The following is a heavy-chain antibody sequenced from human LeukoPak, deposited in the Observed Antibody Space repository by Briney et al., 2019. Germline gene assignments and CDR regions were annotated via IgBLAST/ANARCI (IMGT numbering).Heavy chain of an antibody. CDR3: ARDLHYYAAMDV. CDR1: GFTFSSYS. V-gene: IGHV3-23*01. CDR2: IGSENKP. J-gene: IGHJ6*02. D-gene: IGHD3-10*01. Sequence: GGSLRLSCAASGFTFSSYSMNWVRQAPGKGLEWVSSIGSENKPHYSESVKGRFAISRDNSKSMLFLQLNSLRAEDTALYYCARDLHYYAAMDVWGQGTTVTVSS.